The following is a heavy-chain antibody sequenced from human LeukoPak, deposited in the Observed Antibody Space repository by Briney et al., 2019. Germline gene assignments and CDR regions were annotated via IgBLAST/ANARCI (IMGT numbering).Heavy chain of an antibody. J-gene: IGHJ5*02. CDR1: GFTFSSYG. V-gene: IGHV3-33*01. CDR3: AAGYDSSENWFVP. Sequence: GRSLRLSCAASGFTFSSYGMHWVRQAPGKGLEWVAVIWYDGSNKYYADSVKGRFTISRDNSKNTLYLQMNSLRAEDTAVYYCAAGYDSSENWFVPWGQGTLVTVSS. D-gene: IGHD3-22*01. CDR2: IWYDGSNK.